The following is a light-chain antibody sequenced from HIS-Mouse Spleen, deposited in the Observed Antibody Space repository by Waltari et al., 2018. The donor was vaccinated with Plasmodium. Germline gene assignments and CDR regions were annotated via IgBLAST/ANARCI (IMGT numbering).Light chain of an antibody. J-gene: IGLJ1*01. Sequence: QSALTQPASVSGSPGQSIPISCTGTSSDVGGYTYVSWYQQPPGKAPKLMIYEVSNRPSGVSNRFSGSKSGNTASLTISGLQAEDEADYYCSSYTSSSTYVFGTGTKVTVL. CDR3: SSYTSSSTYV. CDR1: SSDVGGYTY. V-gene: IGLV2-14*01. CDR2: EVS.